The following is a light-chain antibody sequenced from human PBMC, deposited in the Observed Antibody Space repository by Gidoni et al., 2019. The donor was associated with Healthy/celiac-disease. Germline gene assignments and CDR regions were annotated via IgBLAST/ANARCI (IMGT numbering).Light chain of an antibody. CDR3: QQYGSSHLFT. Sequence: EIVLTQSPGTLSLSPGERATLSCRASQSVRSSYLAWYQQKPGQAPRLLIYGASSRATGIPDRFSGSGSGTDFTLTISRLEPEDFAVYYCQQYGSSHLFTFGPGTKVDIK. CDR2: GAS. V-gene: IGKV3-20*01. CDR1: QSVRSSY. J-gene: IGKJ3*01.